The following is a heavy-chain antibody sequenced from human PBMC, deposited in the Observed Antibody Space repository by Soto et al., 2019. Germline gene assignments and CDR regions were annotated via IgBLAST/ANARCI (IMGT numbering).Heavy chain of an antibody. J-gene: IGHJ3*02. V-gene: IGHV4-30-4*01. Sequence: NPSETLSLTCTVSGGSISSGDYYWSWIRQPPGKGLEWIGYIYYSGSTYYNPSLKSRVTISVDTSKNQFSLKLSSVTAADTAVYYCARTGHPIEYYYDSSGRAFDIWGQGTMVTVSS. CDR2: IYYSGST. D-gene: IGHD3-22*01. CDR3: ARTGHPIEYYYDSSGRAFDI. CDR1: GGSISSGDYY.